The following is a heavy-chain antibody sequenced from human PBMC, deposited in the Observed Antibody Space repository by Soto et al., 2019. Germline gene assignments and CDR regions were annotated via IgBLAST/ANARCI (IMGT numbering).Heavy chain of an antibody. V-gene: IGHV4-31*03. Sequence: TLWLTCTVSGGSISSGGYYWSWIRQHPGKDLEWIGYIYYSGSTYYNPSLKSRVTISVDTSKNQFSLKLSSVTAADTALYYCARQYINTKRALDYWGQGTLVPVSS. CDR3: ARQYINTKRALDY. CDR2: IYYSGST. CDR1: GGSISSGGYY. D-gene: IGHD5-18*01. J-gene: IGHJ4*02.